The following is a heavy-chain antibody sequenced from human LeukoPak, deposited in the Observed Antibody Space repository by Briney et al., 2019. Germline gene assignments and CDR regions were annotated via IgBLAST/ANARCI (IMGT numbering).Heavy chain of an antibody. V-gene: IGHV1-18*01. CDR2: ISAYNGNT. CDR3: ARVVRGSSFP. D-gene: IGHD6-6*01. CDR1: GYTFTSYG. Sequence: ASVKVSCKASGYTFTSYGISWVRQAPGQGLEWMGGISAYNGNTNYAQKLQGRVTMTTDTATSTSYMELSSLRSDDTAVYYCARVVRGSSFPWGQGTLVTVSS. J-gene: IGHJ4*02.